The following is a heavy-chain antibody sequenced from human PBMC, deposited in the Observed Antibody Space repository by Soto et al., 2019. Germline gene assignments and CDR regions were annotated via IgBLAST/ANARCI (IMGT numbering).Heavy chain of an antibody. CDR2: INPSGGST. J-gene: IGHJ6*02. D-gene: IGHD6-13*01. Sequence: ASVKVSCKASGYSFTSYYMHWVRQAPGQGLEWMGIINPSGGSTSYAQKFQGRVTMTRDTSTSTVYMELSSLRSEDTAVYYCARDGAAAGLSSVFTWNRYYYYGIDVWGQGTTVTVSS. CDR3: ARDGAAAGLSSVFTWNRYYYYGIDV. CDR1: GYSFTSYY. V-gene: IGHV1-46*01.